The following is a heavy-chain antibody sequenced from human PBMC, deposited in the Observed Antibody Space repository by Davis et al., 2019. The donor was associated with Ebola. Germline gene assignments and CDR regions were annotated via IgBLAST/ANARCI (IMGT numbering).Heavy chain of an antibody. D-gene: IGHD2-21*02. J-gene: IGHJ4*02. Sequence: MPSETLSLTCTVSGGSMYSNSYYWGWIRQPPEKGLEWIGRIYYSGSTNYNPSLQSRVTISIDSSKNQFSLKLNSVTAADTAVYYCARPGYCGGDCYIGWGQGTLVTVSS. CDR3: ARPGYCGGDCYIG. CDR1: GGSMYSNSYY. V-gene: IGHV4-39*01. CDR2: IYYSGST.